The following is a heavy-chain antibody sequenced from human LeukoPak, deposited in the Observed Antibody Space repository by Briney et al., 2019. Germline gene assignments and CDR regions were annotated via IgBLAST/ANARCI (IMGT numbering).Heavy chain of an antibody. CDR1: GFTFSTYA. CDR3: ARPPPGIAAAGYFDY. Sequence: GSLRLSCAASGFTFSTYAMSWVRQAPGKGLEWIGSIYYSGSTYYNPSLKSRVTISVDTSKNQFSLKLSSVTAADTAVYYCARPPPGIAAAGYFDYWGQGTLVTVSS. D-gene: IGHD6-13*01. V-gene: IGHV4-39*01. CDR2: IYYSGST. J-gene: IGHJ4*02.